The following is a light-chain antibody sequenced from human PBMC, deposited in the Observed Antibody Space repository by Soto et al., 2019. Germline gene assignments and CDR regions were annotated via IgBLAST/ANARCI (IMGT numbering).Light chain of an antibody. CDR3: CSFGGNNNLV. CDR1: SSDVGGYNY. Sequence: QSVLTQPPSASGSPGQSVTISCTGTSSDVGGYNYVSWYQQHPGKAPKLMISDVSKRPSGVPDRFSGSKSGNTASLTVSGLHAEDADYYYCCSFGGNNNLVFGGGTKLTVL. V-gene: IGLV2-8*01. CDR2: DVS. J-gene: IGLJ2*01.